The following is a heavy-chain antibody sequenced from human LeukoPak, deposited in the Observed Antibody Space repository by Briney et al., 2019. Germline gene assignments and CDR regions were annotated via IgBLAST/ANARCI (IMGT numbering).Heavy chain of an antibody. D-gene: IGHD3-22*01. CDR2: ISSSGSTI. V-gene: IGHV3-48*03. Sequence: GGSLRLSCAASGFTFSSYEMNWVRQAPGKGLEWVSYISSSGSTIYYADSVKGRFTISRDNAKNSLYLQMNSLRAEDTALYYCAKAAMIVVASWFDPWGQGTLVTVSS. CDR3: AKAAMIVVASWFDP. J-gene: IGHJ5*02. CDR1: GFTFSSYE.